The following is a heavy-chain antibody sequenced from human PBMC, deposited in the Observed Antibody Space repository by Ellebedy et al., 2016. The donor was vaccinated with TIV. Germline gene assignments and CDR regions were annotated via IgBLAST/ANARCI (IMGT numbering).Heavy chain of an antibody. CDR3: EYIAVAGPFDY. CDR1: GGSISSYY. D-gene: IGHD6-19*01. J-gene: IGHJ4*02. Sequence: MPSETLSLTCTVSGGSISSYYWSWILQPAGKGLEWIGRIYTSGSTNYNPSLKSRVTMSVDTSKNQFSLKLSSVTAADTAVYYCEYIAVAGPFDYWGQGTLVTVSS. V-gene: IGHV4-4*07. CDR2: IYTSGST.